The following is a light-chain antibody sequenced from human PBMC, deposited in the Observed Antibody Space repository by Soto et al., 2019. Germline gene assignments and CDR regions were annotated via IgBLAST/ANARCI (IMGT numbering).Light chain of an antibody. CDR3: LQDFNYPRT. V-gene: IGKV1-6*01. Sequence: AILMTHSPSSLSASVGDRVTVTCRASQGIRNDLAWYQQKPGKAPKLLIYEASTLQSGVPSRFSGSYSGTVFTLTIGSLQPEDFATYYCLQDFNYPRTFGQGTKVEIK. J-gene: IGKJ1*01. CDR1: QGIRND. CDR2: EAS.